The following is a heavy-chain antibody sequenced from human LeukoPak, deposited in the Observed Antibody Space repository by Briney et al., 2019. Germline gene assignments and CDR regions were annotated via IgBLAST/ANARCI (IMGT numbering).Heavy chain of an antibody. Sequence: GGSLRLSCAASGFTFSDYYMSWIRQAPGKGLEWVSYISGSSSYTNYADSVKGRFTISRDNAKNSLYLQMDSLRAEDTAVYYCTGGGGYNSNDYWGQGALVTVSS. CDR3: TGGGGYNSNDY. D-gene: IGHD5-24*01. CDR1: GFTFSDYY. J-gene: IGHJ4*02. CDR2: ISGSSSYT. V-gene: IGHV3-11*05.